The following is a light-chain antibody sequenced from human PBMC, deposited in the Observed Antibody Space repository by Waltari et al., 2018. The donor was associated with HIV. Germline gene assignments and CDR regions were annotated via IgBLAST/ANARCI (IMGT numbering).Light chain of an antibody. V-gene: IGLV2-14*01. J-gene: IGLJ3*02. CDR3: SSYTSSSALEVV. CDR1: SSDVGGYDY. Sequence: QSALTQPASVSGSLGQSITIPCTGTSSDVGGYDYVSWYQQHPGRAPKLLIYDVSNRPSGGSNRFSGSKSGNTASLTISGLQAEDEADYHCSSYTSSSALEVVFGGGTTLTVL. CDR2: DVS.